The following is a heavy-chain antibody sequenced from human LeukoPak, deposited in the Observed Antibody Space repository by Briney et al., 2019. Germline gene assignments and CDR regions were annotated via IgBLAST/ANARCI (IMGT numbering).Heavy chain of an antibody. Sequence: PGGSLRLSCAASGFTFSSYAMHWVRQAPGKGLEWVAVISYDGSNKYYADSVKGRFTISRDNAKNSLYLQMNSLRAEDTAVYYCARDQYSSSWYGYWGQGTLVTVSS. CDR3: ARDQYSSSWYGY. CDR1: GFTFSSYA. V-gene: IGHV3-30*04. CDR2: ISYDGSNK. J-gene: IGHJ4*02. D-gene: IGHD6-13*01.